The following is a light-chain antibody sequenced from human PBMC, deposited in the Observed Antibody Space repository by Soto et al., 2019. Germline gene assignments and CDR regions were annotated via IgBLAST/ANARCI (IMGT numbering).Light chain of an antibody. CDR1: QSISSY. Sequence: DIQMTQSPSFLSASVGDRVTITCRASQSISSYLNWYQQKPGKAPKLLIYAASSLQSGVPSRFSGSGSETEFTLTISSLQPEDFATYYCQQSNSTPLTFKGGTKGEIK. CDR2: AAS. J-gene: IGKJ4*01. CDR3: QQSNSTPLT. V-gene: IGKV1-39*01.